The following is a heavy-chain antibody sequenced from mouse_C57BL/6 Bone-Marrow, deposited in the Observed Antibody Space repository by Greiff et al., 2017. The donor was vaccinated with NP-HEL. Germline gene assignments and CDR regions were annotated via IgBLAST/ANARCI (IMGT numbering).Heavy chain of an antibody. Sequence: QVHVKQSGAELVKPGASVKLSCKASGYTFTEYTIHWVKQRSGQGLEWIGWFYPGSGSIKYNEKFKDKATLTADKSSSTVYMELSRLTSEDSAVYFCARHRTLYSIFDYWGQGTTLTVSS. CDR2: FYPGSGSI. J-gene: IGHJ2*01. V-gene: IGHV1-62-2*01. CDR1: GYTFTEYT. CDR3: ARHRTLYSIFDY. D-gene: IGHD2-5*01.